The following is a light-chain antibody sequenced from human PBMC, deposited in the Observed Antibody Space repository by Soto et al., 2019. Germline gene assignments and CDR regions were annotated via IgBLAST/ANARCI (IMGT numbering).Light chain of an antibody. V-gene: IGLV7-46*01. CDR2: DTS. CDR3: LLSYSDTRPGI. CDR1: TGAVTSGHY. J-gene: IGLJ2*01. Sequence: QAVVTQEPSLTVSPGGTVTLTCGSSTGAVTSGHYPYWFQQKPGQAPRTLIYDTSNKHSWTPARFSGSLLGDKAALTLSGAQPEDEAEYYCLLSYSDTRPGIFGAGTQLTVL.